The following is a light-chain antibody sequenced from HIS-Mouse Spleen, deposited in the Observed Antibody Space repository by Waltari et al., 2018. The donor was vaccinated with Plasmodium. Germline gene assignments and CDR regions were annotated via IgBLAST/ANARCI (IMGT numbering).Light chain of an antibody. CDR3: QQFNSYPLT. CDR1: QGISSA. Sequence: ALQLTQSPSYLSASVGDIVTITCRASQGISSALALYQQKPGKAPKLLIYDASSLESGGPSRFSGSGSGTDFTLNISSLQPEDFATYYCQQFNSYPLTFGGGTKVEIK. J-gene: IGKJ4*01. CDR2: DAS. V-gene: IGKV1-13*02.